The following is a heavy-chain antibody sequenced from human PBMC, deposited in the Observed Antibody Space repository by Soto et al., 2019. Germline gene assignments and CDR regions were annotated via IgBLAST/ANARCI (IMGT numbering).Heavy chain of an antibody. J-gene: IGHJ5*02. V-gene: IGHV4-30-2*01. CDR1: GDSYSISTYS. Sequence: SETLSLTCNMSGDSYSISTYSCSWIRRPPGKALQLIGFIYQSGVTSYNPSLASRVSISLDRSNNQCSLKLKSVTAADTAVYFCAGMPYTSGLRFDPWGPGTLVTVSS. D-gene: IGHD6-19*01. CDR2: IYQSGVT. CDR3: AGMPYTSGLRFDP.